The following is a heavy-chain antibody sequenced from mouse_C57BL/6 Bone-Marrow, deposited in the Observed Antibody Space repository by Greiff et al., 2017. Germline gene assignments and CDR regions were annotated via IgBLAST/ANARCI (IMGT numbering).Heavy chain of an antibody. D-gene: IGHD1-1*01. Sequence: QVQLQQSGAELVKPGASVKLSCKASGYTFTEYTIHWVKQRSGQGLEWIGWFYSGRGSIKSNEKFKDKATLTPDKSSSTVYMELSRLTSDDSAVYFCARHEDLHYAPSWFAYWGQGTLVTVSA. J-gene: IGHJ3*01. V-gene: IGHV1-62-2*01. CDR1: GYTFTEYT. CDR2: FYSGRGSI. CDR3: ARHEDLHYAPSWFAY.